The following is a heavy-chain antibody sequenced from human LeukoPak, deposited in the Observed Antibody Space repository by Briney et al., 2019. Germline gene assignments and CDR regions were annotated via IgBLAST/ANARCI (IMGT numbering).Heavy chain of an antibody. J-gene: IGHJ5*02. CDR3: ARARGYSYGYQGIRFDP. CDR1: GYTFTGYY. Sequence: ASVKVSCKASGYTFTGYYMHWARQAPGQGLEWMGWINPNSGGTNYAQKFQGRVTMTRDTSISTAYMELSRLRSDDTAVYYCARARGYSYGYQGIRFDPWGQGTLVTVSS. V-gene: IGHV1-2*02. CDR2: INPNSGGT. D-gene: IGHD5-18*01.